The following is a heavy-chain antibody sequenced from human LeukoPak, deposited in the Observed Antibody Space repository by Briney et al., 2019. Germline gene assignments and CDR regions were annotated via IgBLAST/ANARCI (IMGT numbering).Heavy chain of an antibody. CDR3: AKDDGIFGVVIPINAFDI. Sequence: GGSLRLSCAASGFTFSSYAMSWVRQAPGKGLEWVSAISGSGGSTYYADSVKGRFTISRDNSKNTLYLQMNSLRAEDTAVYYCAKDDGIFGVVIPINAFDIWGQGTMVTVSS. V-gene: IGHV3-23*01. J-gene: IGHJ3*02. CDR2: ISGSGGST. D-gene: IGHD3-3*01. CDR1: GFTFSSYA.